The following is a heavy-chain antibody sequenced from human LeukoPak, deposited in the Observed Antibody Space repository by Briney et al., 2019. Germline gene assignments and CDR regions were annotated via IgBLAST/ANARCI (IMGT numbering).Heavy chain of an antibody. CDR1: SGSISSYS. V-gene: IGHV4-59*08. CDR3: ARLGSHFPIILQLNALDI. J-gene: IGHJ3*02. CDR2: IFYSGGT. D-gene: IGHD1-1*01. Sequence: SETLSLTCAVSSGSISSYSWTWIRQPPGKGLEWIGYIFYSGGTRYSPSLESRVTISVDTSKNLLSLKPSSVTAADTAVYYCARLGSHFPIILQLNALDIWGQGTMVIVSS.